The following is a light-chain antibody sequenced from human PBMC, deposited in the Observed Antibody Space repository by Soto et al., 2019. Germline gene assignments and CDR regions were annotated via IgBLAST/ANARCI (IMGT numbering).Light chain of an antibody. CDR3: QQRLRSPRT. V-gene: IGKV1-39*01. J-gene: IGKJ1*01. Sequence: DIQMTQSPSSLSASVGDRVTITCRASQSISNYLNWYQQKPGKAPKLLMYAASSLQSGVPSRFSGSGSGREFNLTNRKLQPEGFATFYCQQRLRSPRTFGQGTKVEIK. CDR2: AAS. CDR1: QSISNY.